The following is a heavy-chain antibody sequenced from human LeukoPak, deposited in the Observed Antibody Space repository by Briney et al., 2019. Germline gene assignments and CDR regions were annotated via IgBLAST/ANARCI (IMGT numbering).Heavy chain of an antibody. CDR1: GGSISSYY. Sequence: SETLSLTCTVSGGSISSYYWSWIRPPPGKGLEWIGYIYYSGSTNYNPSLKSRVTISVDTSKNQFSLELSSVTAADTAVYYCARDTNYPPHAFDIWGQGTMVTVSS. D-gene: IGHD3-10*01. J-gene: IGHJ3*02. V-gene: IGHV4-59*01. CDR3: ARDTNYPPHAFDI. CDR2: IYYSGST.